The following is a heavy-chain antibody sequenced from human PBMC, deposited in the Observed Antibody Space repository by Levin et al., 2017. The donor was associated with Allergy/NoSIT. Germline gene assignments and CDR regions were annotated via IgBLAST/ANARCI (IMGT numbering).Heavy chain of an antibody. Sequence: GESLKISCAASGFTFSSYAMHWVRQAPGKGLEWVAVISYDGSNKYYADSVKGRFTISRDNSKNTLYLQMNSLRAEDTAVYYCAREGGFNYYDSSFKKVLSAPPDKFLSSNWYFDLWGRGTLVTVSS. D-gene: IGHD3-22*01. J-gene: IGHJ2*01. CDR3: AREGGFNYYDSSFKKVLSAPPDKFLSSNWYFDL. CDR2: ISYDGSNK. V-gene: IGHV3-30-3*01. CDR1: GFTFSSYA.